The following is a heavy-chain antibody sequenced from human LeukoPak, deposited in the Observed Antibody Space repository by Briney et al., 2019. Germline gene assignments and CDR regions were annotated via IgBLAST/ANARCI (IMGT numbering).Heavy chain of an antibody. D-gene: IGHD4-11*01. CDR3: ARLLHDWFDS. V-gene: IGHV4-59*08. J-gene: IGHJ5*01. Sequence: SETLSLTCTVSGDSVNSYYWSWIRQPPGKGLEWLGYIYYRGSANYNPSLKSRVTISIDTSKNQFSLKLTSVTAADTAVYYCARLLHDWFDSWGQGTLVTVSS. CDR2: IYYRGSA. CDR1: GDSVNSYY.